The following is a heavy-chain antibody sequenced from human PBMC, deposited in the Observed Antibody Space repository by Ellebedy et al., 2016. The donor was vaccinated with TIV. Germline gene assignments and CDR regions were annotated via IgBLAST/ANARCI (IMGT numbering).Heavy chain of an antibody. CDR3: AREGTDYDSSGYYYSSFDY. CDR1: GFTFSSYG. CDR2: ISYDGSNK. V-gene: IGHV3-30*03. J-gene: IGHJ4*02. Sequence: GESLKISXAASGFTFSSYGMHWVRQAPGKGLEWVAVISYDGSNKYYADSVKGRFTISRDNSKNTLYLQMNSLRAEDTAVYYCAREGTDYDSSGYYYSSFDYWGQGTLVTVSS. D-gene: IGHD3-22*01.